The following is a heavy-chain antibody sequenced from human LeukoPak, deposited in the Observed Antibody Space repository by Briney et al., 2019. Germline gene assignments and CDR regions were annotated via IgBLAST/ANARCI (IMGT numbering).Heavy chain of an antibody. Sequence: GGSLRLSCAASGFTVSSNYMSWVRQAPGKGLEWVSSISSSSSYIYYADSVKGRFTISRDNAKNSLYLQMNSLRAEDTAVYYCARDASIAARPDYWGQGTLVTVSS. CDR3: ARDASIAARPDY. D-gene: IGHD6-6*01. J-gene: IGHJ4*02. V-gene: IGHV3-21*01. CDR1: GFTVSSNY. CDR2: ISSSSSYI.